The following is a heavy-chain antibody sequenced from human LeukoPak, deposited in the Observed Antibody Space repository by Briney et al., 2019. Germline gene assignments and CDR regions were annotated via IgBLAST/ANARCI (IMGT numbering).Heavy chain of an antibody. CDR2: IYHSGST. D-gene: IGHD5-18*01. J-gene: IGHJ4*02. Sequence: SETLSLTCTVSGGSVSSGSYYWSWIRQPPGKGLEWIGYIYHSGSTNYNPSLKSRVTISVDTSKNQFSLKLSSVTAADTTVYYCARDGRGTAMVFDYWGQGTLVTVSS. V-gene: IGHV4-61*01. CDR1: GGSVSSGSYY. CDR3: ARDGRGTAMVFDY.